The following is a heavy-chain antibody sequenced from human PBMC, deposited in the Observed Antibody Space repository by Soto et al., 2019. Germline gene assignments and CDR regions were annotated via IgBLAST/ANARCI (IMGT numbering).Heavy chain of an antibody. J-gene: IGHJ4*02. Sequence: GASVKVSCKASGFTFTSSAVQWVRQARGQRLEWIGWIVVGSGNTNYAQKFQERVTITRDMSTSTAYMELSSLRSEDTAVYYCAAEGSSSSWTDNFDYWGQGTLVTVSS. V-gene: IGHV1-58*01. CDR2: IVVGSGNT. CDR1: GFTFTSSA. CDR3: AAEGSSSSWTDNFDY. D-gene: IGHD6-13*01.